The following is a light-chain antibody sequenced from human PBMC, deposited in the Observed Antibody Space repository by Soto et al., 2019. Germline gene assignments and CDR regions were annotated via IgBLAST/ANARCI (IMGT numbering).Light chain of an antibody. CDR2: GAS. CDR1: QSVSSN. Sequence: EIVMTQSPATRSVSAGERVTLSCRASQSVSSNLAWYQHKPGQAPRLLIFGASTRATDTPARFSGSGSGTEFTLTISSLQSEDFAVSYCQQYNNWLITFGQGTRLEIK. J-gene: IGKJ5*01. CDR3: QQYNNWLIT. V-gene: IGKV3-15*01.